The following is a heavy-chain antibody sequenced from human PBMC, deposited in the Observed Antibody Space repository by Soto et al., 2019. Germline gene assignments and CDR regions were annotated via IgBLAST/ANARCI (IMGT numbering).Heavy chain of an antibody. CDR1: GGSISSGDYY. Sequence: SETLSLTCTVSGGSISSGDYYWSWIRQPPGKGLEWIGYIYYSGSTYYNPSLKSRVTISLDRSKNQFSLKLSSVTAADTAVYYCARSVGATFLDFWGQGTLVTVSS. CDR3: ARSVGATFLDF. J-gene: IGHJ4*02. CDR2: IYYSGST. V-gene: IGHV4-30-4*02. D-gene: IGHD1-26*01.